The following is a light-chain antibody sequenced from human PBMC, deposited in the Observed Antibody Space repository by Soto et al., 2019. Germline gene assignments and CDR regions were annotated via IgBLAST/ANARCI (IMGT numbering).Light chain of an antibody. J-gene: IGKJ2*01. CDR3: QQYGNSPQT. V-gene: IGKV3-20*01. CDR1: QSVSDNY. Sequence: EIVLTQSPGTLSLSPGERATLSCRASQSVSDNYVAWYQQKPGQAPRLLIYGAASRATGISDRFGGSGSGTDFTLTINRLEPEDFAVYYCQQYGNSPQTFGQGTKLEIK. CDR2: GAA.